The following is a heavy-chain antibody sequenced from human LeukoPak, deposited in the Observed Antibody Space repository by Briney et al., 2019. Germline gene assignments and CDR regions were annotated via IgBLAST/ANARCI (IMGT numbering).Heavy chain of an antibody. CDR2: ISGDGGST. CDR1: GFTFDDYA. Sequence: GGSLRLSCAASGFTFDDYAMHWVRQAPGKGLEWISLISGDGGSTYYADSVKGRFTISRDNSKNSLYLQINSLRTEDTALYYCAKDMRDIVVVPAAIGCDYWGQGTLVTVSS. V-gene: IGHV3-43*02. D-gene: IGHD2-2*01. J-gene: IGHJ4*02. CDR3: AKDMRDIVVVPAAIGCDY.